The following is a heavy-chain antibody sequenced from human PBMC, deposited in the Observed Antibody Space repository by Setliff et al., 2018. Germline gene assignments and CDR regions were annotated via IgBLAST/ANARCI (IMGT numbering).Heavy chain of an antibody. J-gene: IGHJ4*02. Sequence: SETLSLTCTVSGGSISSSSYYWGWIRQPPGKGLEWIGSIYYSGSTYYNPSLKSRVTISVDTSKNQFSLKLSSVTAADTAVYYCAGRETYYNFWSGYFDYWGQGTLVTVSS. CDR1: GGSISSSSYY. CDR2: IYYSGST. V-gene: IGHV4-39*07. D-gene: IGHD3-3*01. CDR3: AGRETYYNFWSGYFDY.